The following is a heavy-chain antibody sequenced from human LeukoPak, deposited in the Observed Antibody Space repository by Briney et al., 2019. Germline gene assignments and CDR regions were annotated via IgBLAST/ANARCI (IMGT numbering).Heavy chain of an antibody. V-gene: IGHV4-61*02. J-gene: IGHJ6*03. D-gene: IGHD2-2*01. CDR3: ASVGKGYCSSTSCYAKGYYYYYMDV. CDR1: GGSISSGSYY. Sequence: SQTLSLTCSVSGGSISSGSYYWSWIRQPAGKGLDWIRRIFLSGSTNYNPSLKSRVTMSIATSKNQFSLKLSSVTAADTAVYYCASVGKGYCSSTSCYAKGYYYYYMDVWGKGTTVTISS. CDR2: IFLSGST.